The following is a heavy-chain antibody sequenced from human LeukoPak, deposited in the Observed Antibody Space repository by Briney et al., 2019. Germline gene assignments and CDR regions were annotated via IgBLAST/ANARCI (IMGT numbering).Heavy chain of an antibody. CDR2: INPSGGST. CDR1: GYTFTSYY. Sequence: GSSVKVSCKASGYTFTSYYMHWGRQPPGQGLEWMGIINPSGGSTSYAQKFQGRVTMTRDTSTSTGYMELSSLRSEDTAVYYCAGVREWELLKGNWFDPWGQGTLVTVSS. CDR3: AGVREWELLKGNWFDP. D-gene: IGHD1-26*01. J-gene: IGHJ5*02. V-gene: IGHV1-46*03.